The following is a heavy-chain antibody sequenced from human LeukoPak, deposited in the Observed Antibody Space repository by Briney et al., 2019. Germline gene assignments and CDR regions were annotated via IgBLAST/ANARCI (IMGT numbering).Heavy chain of an antibody. CDR2: FSAYSTFP. Sequence: GGSLRLSCAASGFTFSDYYMSWIRQAPGKGREGLSYFSAYSTFPNYAHSVKGLFTISRDNANNSLYLQMNSLRPEDTAVYYCAKSGHNSVWYETDWGQGALVTVSS. CDR1: GFTFSDYY. V-gene: IGHV3-11*03. J-gene: IGHJ4*02. CDR3: AKSGHNSVWYETD. D-gene: IGHD6-19*01.